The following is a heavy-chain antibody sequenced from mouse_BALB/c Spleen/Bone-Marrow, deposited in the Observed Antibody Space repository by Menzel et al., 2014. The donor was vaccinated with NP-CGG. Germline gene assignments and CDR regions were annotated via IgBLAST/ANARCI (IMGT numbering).Heavy chain of an antibody. D-gene: IGHD3-2*01. CDR3: ARPRQLGLPYYFDY. J-gene: IGHJ2*01. CDR2: INPYNDGT. Sequence: VQLQQSGPELVKPGASVKMSCKASGYTFTSYVIHWVKQKPGQGLEWIGYINPYNDGTKYNEKFKGEATLTSDKSSSTAYMELSSLTSEDSAVYYCARPRQLGLPYYFDYWGQGTTLTASS. V-gene: IGHV1-14*01. CDR1: GYTFTSYV.